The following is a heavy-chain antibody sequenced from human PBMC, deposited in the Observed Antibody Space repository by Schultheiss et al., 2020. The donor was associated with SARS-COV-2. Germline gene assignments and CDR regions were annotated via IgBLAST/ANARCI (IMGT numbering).Heavy chain of an antibody. CDR3: AREEGGWRYFQH. CDR1: GFTFSSYA. D-gene: IGHD6-19*01. J-gene: IGHJ1*01. CDR2: ISYDGSNK. Sequence: GESLKISCAASGFTFSSYAMHWVRQAPGKGLEWVAVISYDGSNKYYADSVKGRFTISRDNAKKSLYLQMNSLRAEDTAVYYCAREEGGWRYFQHWGQGTLVTVSS. V-gene: IGHV3-30-3*01.